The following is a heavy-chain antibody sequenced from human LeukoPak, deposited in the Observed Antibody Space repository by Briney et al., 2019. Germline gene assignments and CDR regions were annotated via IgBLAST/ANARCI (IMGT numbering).Heavy chain of an antibody. Sequence: GGSLRLSCAASGFTFSSYAMHWVRQAPGKGLEWVAIISYDGTNKYYADSVKGRFTISRDNSKNTLYLQMNSLRAEDTAVYFCARDGSIWSYYFDYWGQGTLVTVSS. CDR2: ISYDGTNK. J-gene: IGHJ4*02. CDR3: ARDGSIWSYYFDY. V-gene: IGHV3-30-3*01. D-gene: IGHD3-10*01. CDR1: GFTFSSYA.